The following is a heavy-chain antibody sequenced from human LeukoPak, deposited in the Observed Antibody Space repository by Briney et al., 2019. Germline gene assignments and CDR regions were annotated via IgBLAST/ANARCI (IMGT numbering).Heavy chain of an antibody. J-gene: IGHJ3*02. CDR3: ARDRNSGSSLDI. CDR2: IYPYSGDT. V-gene: IGHV1-2*02. CDR1: GYTFTGYY. Sequence: ASVKVSFKASGYTFTGYYIHRVRQAPGQGLEWMGWIYPYSGDTNYAQNFQGRVTMTRDTSISTAYMELSSLKPDDTAVYYCARDRNSGSSLDIWGQGTMLTVSS. D-gene: IGHD6-6*01.